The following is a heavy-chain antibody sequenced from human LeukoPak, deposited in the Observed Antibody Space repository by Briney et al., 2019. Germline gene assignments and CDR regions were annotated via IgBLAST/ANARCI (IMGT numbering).Heavy chain of an antibody. CDR3: ASRKDTPHLPDY. J-gene: IGHJ4*02. CDR2: ISYDGSNK. D-gene: IGHD5-18*01. CDR1: GFTFSSYA. Sequence: GGSLRLSCAASGFTFSSYAMHWVRQAPGKGLEWVAVISYDGSNKYYADSVKGRFTISRDNSKNTLYLQMNSLRAEDTAVYYCASRKDTPHLPDYWGQGTPVTVSS. V-gene: IGHV3-30-3*01.